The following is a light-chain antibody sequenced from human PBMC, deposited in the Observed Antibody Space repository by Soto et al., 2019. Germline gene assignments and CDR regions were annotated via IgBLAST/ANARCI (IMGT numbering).Light chain of an antibody. Sequence: QSVLTQPPSVSGAPGQRVTISCTGSSSNIGAGYDVHWYQQLPGTAPKLLIYGNSNRPSGVPDRFSDSKSGTSASLAITGLQAEDEADYYCQSYDSSLSGPVFGTGTKLTVL. CDR2: GNS. CDR3: QSYDSSLSGPV. V-gene: IGLV1-40*01. CDR1: SSNIGAGYD. J-gene: IGLJ1*01.